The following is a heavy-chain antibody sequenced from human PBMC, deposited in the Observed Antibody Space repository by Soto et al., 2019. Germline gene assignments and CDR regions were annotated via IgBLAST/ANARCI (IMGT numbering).Heavy chain of an antibody. CDR1: GYSISSGYY. CDR3: ARDIGGFGELNWFDP. D-gene: IGHD3-10*01. CDR2: IYHSGST. V-gene: IGHV4-38-2*02. Sequence: SETLSLTCAVSGYSISSGYYWGWIRQPPGKGLEWIGSIYHSGSTYYNPSLKSRVTISVDTSKSQFSLKLSSVTAADTAVYYCARDIGGFGELNWFDPWGQGTLVTVSS. J-gene: IGHJ5*02.